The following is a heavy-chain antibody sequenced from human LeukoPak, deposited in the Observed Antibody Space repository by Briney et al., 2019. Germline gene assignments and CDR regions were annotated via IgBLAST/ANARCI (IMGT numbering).Heavy chain of an antibody. CDR3: ARANDYGDSGGSFYFDY. J-gene: IGHJ4*02. CDR1: GGSISSSTYY. CDR2: IFYSGST. V-gene: IGHV4-39*07. Sequence: SETLSLTCTVSGGSISSSTYYWGWIRQPPGKGLEWIGSIFYSGSTYYNPSLKSRGTMSVDATENQLSLKLSSVTAADTAVYYCARANDYGDSGGSFYFDYWGQGTLVTVSS. D-gene: IGHD4-17*01.